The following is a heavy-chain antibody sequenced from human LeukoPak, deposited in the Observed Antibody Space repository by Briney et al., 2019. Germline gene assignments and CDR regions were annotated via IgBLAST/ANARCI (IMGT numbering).Heavy chain of an antibody. V-gene: IGHV3-53*01. Sequence: GGSLRLSCAASGFTVSSNYMSWVRQAPGKGLEWVSVIYSGGSTYYADSVKGRFTISRDSSKNTLYLQMNSVRVEDTAVYYCAKDLNYYDSSGSLDWSQGTLVTVSS. CDR3: AKDLNYYDSSGSLD. CDR1: GFTVSSNY. CDR2: IYSGGST. D-gene: IGHD3-22*01. J-gene: IGHJ4*02.